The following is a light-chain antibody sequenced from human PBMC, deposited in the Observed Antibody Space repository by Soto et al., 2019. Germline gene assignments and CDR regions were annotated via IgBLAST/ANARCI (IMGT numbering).Light chain of an antibody. V-gene: IGLV2-8*01. CDR2: EVV. Sequence: QSALTQPPSASGSPGQSVTISCTGTKNDIGVYDFVSWYQHHPGKAPRLTIYEVVQRPSGVPDRFSGSKSGNTASLTVSGLQAADEADYSCKSYAGSNTYVFGSGTKVTV. CDR1: KNDIGVYDF. CDR3: KSYAGSNTYV. J-gene: IGLJ1*01.